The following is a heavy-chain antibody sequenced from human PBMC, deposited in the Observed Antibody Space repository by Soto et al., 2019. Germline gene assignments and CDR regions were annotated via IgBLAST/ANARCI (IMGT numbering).Heavy chain of an antibody. D-gene: IGHD3-22*01. V-gene: IGHV4-31*03. J-gene: IGHJ4*02. CDR1: GCSISSGGYY. CDR3: ARIRTYDTSGYYSSFYFDY. Sequence: PSDTLSLTCTVSGCSISSGGYYWSWIRQHPGKGLEWIGYFYYSGSTYYNPSLKSRITISVDTSKNQLSLKLSSVTAADTAVYYCARIRTYDTSGYYSSFYFDYWGQGTLVTVSS. CDR2: FYYSGST.